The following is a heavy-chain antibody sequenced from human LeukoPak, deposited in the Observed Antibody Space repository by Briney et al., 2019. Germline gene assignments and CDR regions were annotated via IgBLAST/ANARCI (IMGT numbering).Heavy chain of an antibody. Sequence: SETLSLTCTVPGYSISSGYYWGWIRQPPGKGLEWIGSIYYSGSTYYNPSLKSRVTISVDTSKNQFSLKLSSVTAADTAVYYCARDGYNERWFDYWGQGTLVTVSS. CDR3: ARDGYNERWFDY. CDR2: IYYSGST. D-gene: IGHD5-24*01. V-gene: IGHV4-38-2*02. J-gene: IGHJ4*02. CDR1: GYSISSGYY.